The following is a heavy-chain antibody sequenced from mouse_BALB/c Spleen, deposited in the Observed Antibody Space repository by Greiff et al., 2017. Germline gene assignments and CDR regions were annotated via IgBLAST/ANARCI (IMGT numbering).Heavy chain of an antibody. CDR3: ARGLYGNYNYFDY. CDR1: GFTFSSYA. D-gene: IGHD2-1*01. J-gene: IGHJ2*01. V-gene: IGHV5-6-5*01. Sequence: DVKLVESGGGLVKPGGSLKLSCAASGFTFSSYAMSWVRQTPEKRLEWVASISSGGSTYYPDSVKGRFTISRDNARNILYLQMSSLRSEDTAMYYCARGLYGNYNYFDYWGQGTTLTVSS. CDR2: ISSGGST.